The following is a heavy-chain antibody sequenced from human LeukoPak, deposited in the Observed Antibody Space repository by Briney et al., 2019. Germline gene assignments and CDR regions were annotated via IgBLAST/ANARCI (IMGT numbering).Heavy chain of an antibody. CDR1: GFTFSNAW. CDR2: IKSKTDGGTT. V-gene: IGHV3-15*01. CDR3: TTGLVLEVGAFDI. Sequence: KPGGSLRLSCAASGFTFSNAWMSWVRQAPGKGLEWVGRIKSKTDGGTTDYAAPVKGRFTISRDDSKNTLYLQMNSLKTEDTAVYYCTTGLVLEVGAFDIWGQGTMVTVSS. D-gene: IGHD6-19*01. J-gene: IGHJ3*02.